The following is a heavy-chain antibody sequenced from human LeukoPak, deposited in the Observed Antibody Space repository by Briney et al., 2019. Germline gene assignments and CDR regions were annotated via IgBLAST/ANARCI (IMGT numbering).Heavy chain of an antibody. CDR2: IYYSGST. D-gene: IGHD6-13*01. J-gene: IGHJ4*02. CDR3: ARQGGYSSSWEILYYFDY. V-gene: IGHV4-39*01. CDR1: GGSISSSSYY. Sequence: SETLSLTCTVSGGSISSSSYYWGWIRQPPGKGLEWIGSIYYSGSTYYNPSLKSRVTISVDTSKNQFSLKLSSVTAADTAVYYCARQGGYSSSWEILYYFDYWGQGTLVTVSS.